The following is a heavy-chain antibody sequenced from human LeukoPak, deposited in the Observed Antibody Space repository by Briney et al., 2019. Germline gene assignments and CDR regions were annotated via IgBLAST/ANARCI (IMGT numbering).Heavy chain of an antibody. D-gene: IGHD3-10*01. V-gene: IGHV4-31*03. Sequence: PSQTLSLTCTVSGGSISSGGYYWSWIRQHPGKGLEWIGYIYYSGSTYYNPSLKSRVTISVDTSKNQFSLKLSSVTAADTAVYYCARAPSNYGSGSHAPNYFDYWGQGTLVTVSS. J-gene: IGHJ4*02. CDR1: GGSISSGGYY. CDR2: IYYSGST. CDR3: ARAPSNYGSGSHAPNYFDY.